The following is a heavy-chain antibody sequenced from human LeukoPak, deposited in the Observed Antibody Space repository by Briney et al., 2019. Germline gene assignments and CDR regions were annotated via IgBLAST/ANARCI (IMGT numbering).Heavy chain of an antibody. CDR2: TSNHGNG. Sequence: GGSLRLSCTDSGFSFSSYAMHWVRQSPGKGLEWVAVTSNHGNGFYADSVKGSFTISRVNSKKTLYLQMDSLRPEDTGVYYCTRDRGAMNDFDYWGQGTLVTVSS. J-gene: IGHJ4*02. D-gene: IGHD2-2*01. CDR3: TRDRGAMNDFDY. V-gene: IGHV3-30*01. CDR1: GFSFSSYA.